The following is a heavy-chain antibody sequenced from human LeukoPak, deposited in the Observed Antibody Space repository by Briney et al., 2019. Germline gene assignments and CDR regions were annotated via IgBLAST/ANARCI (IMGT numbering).Heavy chain of an antibody. J-gene: IGHJ4*02. V-gene: IGHV1-18*01. CDR3: ARDPTYDIYDTGGQSDY. CDR2: ISAYNGNT. CDR1: GYTFTSYG. Sequence: ASVKVSCKASGYTFTSYGISWVRQAPGQGLEWMGWISAYNGNTNYAQKLQGRVTMTTDTSTSTAYMELRSLTSDDTAVYYCARDPTYDIYDTGGQSDYWGQGTLVTVSS. D-gene: IGHD2-8*02.